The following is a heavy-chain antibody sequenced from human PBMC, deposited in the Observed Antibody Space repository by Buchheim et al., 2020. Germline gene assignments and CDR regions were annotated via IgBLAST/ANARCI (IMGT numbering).Heavy chain of an antibody. CDR2: IYYRGST. V-gene: IGHV4-39*01. Sequence: QLQLQESGPGLVKPSETLSLTCTVSGGSISSSSYYWGWIRQPPGKGLEWIGSIYYRGSTYYNPSLTSRVTISVDTSQNQFSLKLSSVTAADTAVYYCAREGAMDYYYGMDVWGQGTT. D-gene: IGHD5-18*01. CDR1: GGSISSSSYY. J-gene: IGHJ6*02. CDR3: AREGAMDYYYGMDV.